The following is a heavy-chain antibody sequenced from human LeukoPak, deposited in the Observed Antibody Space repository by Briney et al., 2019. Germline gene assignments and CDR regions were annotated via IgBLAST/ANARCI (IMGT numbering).Heavy chain of an antibody. Sequence: ASVKVSCKASGYTFISYAISWVRQAPGQGLEWMGGIIPIFGTANYAQKFQGRVTITADKSTSTAYMELSSLRSEDTAVYYCARGPYGSGSGGFDYWGQGTLVTVSS. CDR1: GYTFISYA. V-gene: IGHV1-69*06. D-gene: IGHD3-10*01. J-gene: IGHJ4*02. CDR2: IIPIFGTA. CDR3: ARGPYGSGSGGFDY.